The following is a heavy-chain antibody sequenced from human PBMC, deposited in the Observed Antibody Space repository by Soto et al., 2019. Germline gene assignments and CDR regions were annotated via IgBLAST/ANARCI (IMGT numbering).Heavy chain of an antibody. V-gene: IGHV4-34*01. D-gene: IGHD6-25*01. J-gene: IGHJ5*02. Sequence: SETLSLTCAVYGGSFSGYYWSWIRQPPGKGLEWIGEINHSGSTNYNPSLESRVTISVDTSKNQFSLKLSSVTAADTAVYYCARRLGDGSGRTNWFDPWSQGTLVTVSS. CDR1: GGSFSGYY. CDR3: ARRLGDGSGRTNWFDP. CDR2: INHSGST.